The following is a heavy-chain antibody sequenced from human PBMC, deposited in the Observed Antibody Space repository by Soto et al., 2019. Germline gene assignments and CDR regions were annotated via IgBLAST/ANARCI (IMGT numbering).Heavy chain of an antibody. Sequence: SETLSLTCAVSGGSISSGGYSWSWIRQPPGKGLEWIGYIYHSGSTYYNPSLKSRVTISVDRSKNQFSLKLSSVTAADTAVYYCARGTIFGVVMPPYNWFDPWGQGTLVTVSS. V-gene: IGHV4-30-2*01. D-gene: IGHD3-3*01. CDR1: GGSISSGGYS. J-gene: IGHJ5*02. CDR3: ARGTIFGVVMPPYNWFDP. CDR2: IYHSGST.